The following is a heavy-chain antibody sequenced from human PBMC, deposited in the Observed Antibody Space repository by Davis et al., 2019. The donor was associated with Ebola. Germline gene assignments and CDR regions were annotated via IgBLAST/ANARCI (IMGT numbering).Heavy chain of an antibody. Sequence: SVKVSCKASGGTFSSYAISWVRQAPGQGLEWMGGIIPIFGTANYAQKFQGRVTITADKSTSTAYMELRSLRSDDTAVYYCARDIRTYSSSWCGDYWGQGTLVTVSS. J-gene: IGHJ4*02. CDR1: GGTFSSYA. V-gene: IGHV1-69*06. D-gene: IGHD6-13*01. CDR2: IIPIFGTA. CDR3: ARDIRTYSSSWCGDY.